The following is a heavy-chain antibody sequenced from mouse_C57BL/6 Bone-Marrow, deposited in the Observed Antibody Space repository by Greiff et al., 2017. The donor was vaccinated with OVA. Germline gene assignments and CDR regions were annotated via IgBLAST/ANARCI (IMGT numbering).Heavy chain of an antibody. V-gene: IGHV5-17*01. J-gene: IGHJ1*03. CDR1: GFTFSDYG. Sequence: VQLKQSGGGLVKPGGSLKLSCAASGFTFSDYGMHWVRQAPEKGLEWVAYISSGSSTIYYADTVKGRFTISRDNAKNTLFLQMTSLRSEDTAMYYCAREITTVVATDWYCDVWGTGTTVTVSS. CDR2: ISSGSSTI. D-gene: IGHD1-1*01. CDR3: AREITTVVATDWYCDV.